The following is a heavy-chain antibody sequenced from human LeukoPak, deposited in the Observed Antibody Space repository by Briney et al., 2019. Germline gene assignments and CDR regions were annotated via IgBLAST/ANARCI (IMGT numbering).Heavy chain of an antibody. CDR1: GYTFTSYW. J-gene: IGHJ4*02. CDR2: IYPGDSNT. V-gene: IGHV5-51*01. Sequence: GESLKISCKASGYTFTSYWIAWVRQMPGKGLEWMGIIYPGDSNTRYSPSFQGQVTISADKSISTAYLQWSSLKASDTAMYYCARSKYYFDSSPYYLFDYWGQGTLVTVSS. CDR3: ARSKYYFDSSPYYLFDY. D-gene: IGHD3-22*01.